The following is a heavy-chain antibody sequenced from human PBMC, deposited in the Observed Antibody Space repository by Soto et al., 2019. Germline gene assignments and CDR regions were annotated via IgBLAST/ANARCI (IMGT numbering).Heavy chain of an antibody. CDR1: GGTFSHYD. J-gene: IGHJ5*02. V-gene: IGHV1-69*12. CDR3: AGGAGGYNHWARFDP. D-gene: IGHD5-12*01. CDR2: IIPVFGTP. Sequence: QVQLVQSGAEVQKPGSSVKVSCKASGGTFSHYDIGWVRQAPGQGLEWMGGIIPVFGTPNYAKKFQGRVTIAADESTNTLYMALNGLRPEDTAVYYGAGGAGGYNHWARFDPWGQGTLVSVSS.